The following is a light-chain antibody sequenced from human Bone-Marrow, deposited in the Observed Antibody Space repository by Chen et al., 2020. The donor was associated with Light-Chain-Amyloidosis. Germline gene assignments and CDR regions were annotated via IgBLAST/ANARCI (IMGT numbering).Light chain of an antibody. CDR2: DDI. J-gene: IGLJ3*02. CDR3: QVWDSSSDRQV. Sequence: SYVLTQPSSVSVAPGQTATIACGGNNIGSTSVHWYQQTPGQAPLLVVYDDIDRPSGIPERLSGSDSGSTATFTISRVEAGDEADYYCQVWDSSSDRQVFGGGTKLPVL. V-gene: IGLV3-21*02. CDR1: NIGSTS.